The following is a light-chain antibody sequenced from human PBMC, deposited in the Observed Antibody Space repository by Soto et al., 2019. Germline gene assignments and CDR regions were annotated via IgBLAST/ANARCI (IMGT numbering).Light chain of an antibody. Sequence: QSALTQPASVSGSPGQSITISCTGTSSDVGGYNYVSWYQQHPGKAPKLMIYEVSNRPSGVSNRFSGSKSGNTASLTISGLQAEDEADYYCSSYTSSSVLFGTGTKLTVL. CDR3: SSYTSSSVL. J-gene: IGLJ1*01. CDR2: EVS. CDR1: SSDVGGYNY. V-gene: IGLV2-14*01.